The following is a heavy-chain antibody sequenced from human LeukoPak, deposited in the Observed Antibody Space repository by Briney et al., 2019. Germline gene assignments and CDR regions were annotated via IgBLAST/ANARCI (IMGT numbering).Heavy chain of an antibody. D-gene: IGHD2-8*02. V-gene: IGHV4-59*01. CDR2: IYNSGST. CDR3: ARSLYCYSFDY. CDR1: GGSISTYY. Sequence: SETLSLTCTVSGGSISTYYWSWIRQPPGKGLEWIGYIYNSGSTNYNSSFKSRVTLSVDTSKNQFSLNLNSVTAADTAVYYCARSLYCYSFDYWGQGTLVTVSS. J-gene: IGHJ4*02.